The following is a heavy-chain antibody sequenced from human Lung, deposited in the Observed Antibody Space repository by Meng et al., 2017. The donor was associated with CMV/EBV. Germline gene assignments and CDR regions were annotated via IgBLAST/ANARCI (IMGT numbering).Heavy chain of an antibody. J-gene: IGHJ5*02. CDR1: GGSFSSSY. Sequence: QLHLNAWVETLYKPSGTSSTSSGVCGGSFSSSYGTWNRQSPGKGLEWIRTFHPSGSTYSNTSFNSRVTMPVDPSKNQFSLNLMSVTAADTAVYYCVSGADAYKSGRSWGQGTLVTVSS. V-gene: IGHV4-34*01. CDR3: VSGADAYKSGRS. D-gene: IGHD5-24*01. CDR2: FHPSGST.